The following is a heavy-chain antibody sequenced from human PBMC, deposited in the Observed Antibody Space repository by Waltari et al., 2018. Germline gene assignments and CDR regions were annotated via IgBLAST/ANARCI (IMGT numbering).Heavy chain of an antibody. V-gene: IGHV3-7*01. CDR2: VNQDGSDK. D-gene: IGHD1-26*01. CDR3: ARDFEYTGSYGAFDM. Sequence: VQLVESGGGLVQPGGSLRLSCGASGFTFSRYWMSWVRQAPGKGLEWVAKVNQDGSDKDYVDSVKGRFTMSRDNAKDSLYLQMNGLRAEDTAIYYCARDFEYTGSYGAFDMWGQGTMVTVSS. CDR1: GFTFSRYW. J-gene: IGHJ3*02.